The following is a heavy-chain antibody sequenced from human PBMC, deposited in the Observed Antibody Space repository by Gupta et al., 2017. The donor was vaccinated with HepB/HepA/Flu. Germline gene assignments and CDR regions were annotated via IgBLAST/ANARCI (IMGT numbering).Heavy chain of an antibody. D-gene: IGHD2-8*02. CDR3: ARGVAGPPGYCTGGRGDALGYNWFDP. CDR1: GYTFTNYD. CDR2: MNPNSGNT. V-gene: IGHV1-8*03. J-gene: IGHJ5*02. Sequence: QVQLVQSGAEVKKPGASVKVSCKASGYTFTNYDINWVRQATGQGLEWMGWMNPNSGNTGYAQRFQGRVTITMDTSISTAYMELSSLTSEDTAVYYCARGVAGPPGYCTGGRGDALGYNWFDPWGQGTLVTVSS.